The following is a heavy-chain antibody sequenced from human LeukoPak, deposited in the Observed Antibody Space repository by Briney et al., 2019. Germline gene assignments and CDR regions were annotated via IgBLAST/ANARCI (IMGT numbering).Heavy chain of an antibody. CDR1: GGSISSSSYY. CDR3: ARDRYYGPYYFDY. Sequence: PSETLSLTCTVSGGSISSSSYYWGWIRQPPGKGLEWIGSIYYSGSTYYSPSLKSRVTISVDTSKNQFSLKLSSVTAADTAVYYCARDRYYGPYYFDYWGQGTLVTVSS. D-gene: IGHD3-10*01. V-gene: IGHV4-39*07. J-gene: IGHJ4*02. CDR2: IYYSGST.